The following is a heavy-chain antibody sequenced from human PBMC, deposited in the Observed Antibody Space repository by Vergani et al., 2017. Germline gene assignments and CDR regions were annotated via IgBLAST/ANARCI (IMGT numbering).Heavy chain of an antibody. V-gene: IGHV3-30-3*01. J-gene: IGHJ6*03. CDR3: ARDLXADGDYAGNYYYYYYMDV. CDR1: GFTFSSYA. CDR2: ISSDGSNK. Sequence: QVHLVESGGGVVQPGRSLRLSCAASGFTFSSYAMHWVRQAPGKGLEWVAVISSDGSNKYYADSVKGRFTISRDNSKNTLYLQMNSLRAEDTAVYYCARDLXADGDYAGNYYYYYYMDVWGKGTTVTVSS. D-gene: IGHD4-17*01.